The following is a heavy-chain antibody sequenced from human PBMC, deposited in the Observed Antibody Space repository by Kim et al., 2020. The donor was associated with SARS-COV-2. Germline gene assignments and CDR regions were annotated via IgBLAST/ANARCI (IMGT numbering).Heavy chain of an antibody. CDR3: ARGSYCSSTSCYIDY. Sequence: SETLSLTCAVYGGSFSGYYWSWIRQPPGKGLEWIGEINHSGSTNYNPSLKSRVTISVDTSKNQFSLKLSSVTAADTAVYYFARGSYCSSTSCYIDYWGQG. J-gene: IGHJ4*02. V-gene: IGHV4-34*01. D-gene: IGHD2-2*02. CDR2: INHSGST. CDR1: GGSFSGYY.